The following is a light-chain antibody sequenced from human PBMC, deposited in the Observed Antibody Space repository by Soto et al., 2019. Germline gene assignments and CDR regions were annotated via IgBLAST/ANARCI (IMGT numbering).Light chain of an antibody. Sequence: DIQMTQSPSTLSASVGDRVTITCRASQSISSWLAWYQQKPGKAPKLLIYKASSLESGVPSRSSGSGSGTEFTLTISSLQPDDFATYYCQQYNSYSLFGQGTKVDIK. CDR1: QSISSW. J-gene: IGKJ1*01. CDR2: KAS. V-gene: IGKV1-5*03. CDR3: QQYNSYSL.